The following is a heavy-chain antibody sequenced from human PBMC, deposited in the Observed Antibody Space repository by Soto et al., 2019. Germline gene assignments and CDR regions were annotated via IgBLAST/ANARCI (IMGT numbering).Heavy chain of an antibody. D-gene: IGHD2-15*01. CDR2: IWYDGSNK. V-gene: IGHV3-33*01. J-gene: IGHJ3*02. CDR1: GFTFSSYG. Sequence: GGSLRLSCAASGFTFSSYGMHWVRQAPGKGLEWVAVIWYDGSNKYYADSVKGRFTISRDNSKNTLYLQMNSLRAEDTAVYYCARVKESAAVLGAFDIWGKGTMVTVSS. CDR3: ARVKESAAVLGAFDI.